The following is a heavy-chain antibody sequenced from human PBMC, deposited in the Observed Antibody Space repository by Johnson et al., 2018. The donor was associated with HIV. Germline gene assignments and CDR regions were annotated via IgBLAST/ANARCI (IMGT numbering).Heavy chain of an antibody. D-gene: IGHD3-10*01. J-gene: IGHJ3*02. Sequence: VQLVESGGGVVQPGRSLRLSCAVSEFPFSAYWMSWVRQAPGKGLEWVADIKQDGSQKAYLGSVKGRFTISRDNDKNSLFLHMNSLRVDDTALYYCLSARYGACGAFDMWGHVTSVTVSS. CDR2: IKQDGSQK. V-gene: IGHV3-7*05. CDR3: LSARYGACGAFDM. CDR1: EFPFSAYW.